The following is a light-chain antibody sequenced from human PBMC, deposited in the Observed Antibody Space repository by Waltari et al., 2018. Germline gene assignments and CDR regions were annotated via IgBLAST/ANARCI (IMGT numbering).Light chain of an antibody. V-gene: IGKV3-20*01. J-gene: IGKJ1*01. CDR3: QQFGDSPPSWT. CDR1: QSVSSSY. CDR2: STS. Sequence: EIVLTQSPGTLSLSPGERATLSCRASQSVSSSYLAWYQHKPGQAPRRLIYSTSSRAPGIPDRFSGSGSGTDFTLTISRLEPEDFAMYYCQQFGDSPPSWTFGQGTKVEIK.